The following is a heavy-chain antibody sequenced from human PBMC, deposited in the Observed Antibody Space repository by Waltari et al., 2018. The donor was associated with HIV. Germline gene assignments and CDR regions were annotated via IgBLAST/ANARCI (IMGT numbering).Heavy chain of an antibody. Sequence: QLQLQESGPRLLKASQTLSLTCTISGDAITPYNNYWGWLRQPPGKGLEWIANIHYSGETDYNPSLKSRVTISVDTSKGHFSLRLNSVTAADTALYYCAGRVLGGYDAFDIWGQGTLVTVSS. J-gene: IGHJ3*02. V-gene: IGHV4-39*02. CDR3: AGRVLGGYDAFDI. CDR2: IHYSGET. D-gene: IGHD5-12*01. CDR1: GDAITPYNNY.